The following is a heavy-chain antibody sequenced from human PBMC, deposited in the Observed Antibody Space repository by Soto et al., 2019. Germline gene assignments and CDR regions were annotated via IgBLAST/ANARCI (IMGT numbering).Heavy chain of an antibody. D-gene: IGHD2-15*01. CDR2: INHSGST. J-gene: IGHJ5*02. CDR1: GGSFSGYY. V-gene: IGHV4-34*01. CDR3: ARGVDCSGGSCYFEYNWFDP. Sequence: SETLSLTCAVYGGSFSGYYWSWIRQPPWKGLEWIGEINHSGSTNYNPSLKSRVTISVDTSKNQFSLKLSSVTAADTAVYYCARGVDCSGGSCYFEYNWFDPWGQGTLVT.